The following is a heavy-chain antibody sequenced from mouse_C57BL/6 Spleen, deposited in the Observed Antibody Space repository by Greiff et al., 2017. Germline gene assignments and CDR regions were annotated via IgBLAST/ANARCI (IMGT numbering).Heavy chain of an antibody. V-gene: IGHV1-15*01. CDR2: IDPETGGT. CDR3: TIVTYWYFDV. J-gene: IGHJ1*03. D-gene: IGHD2-5*01. CDR1: GYTFTDYE. Sequence: VKLVESGAELVRPGASVTLSCKASGYTFTDYEMHWVKQTPVHGLEWIGAIDPETGGTAYNQKFKGKAILTADKSSSTAYMELRSLTSEDSAVYYCTIVTYWYFDVWGTGTTVTVSS.